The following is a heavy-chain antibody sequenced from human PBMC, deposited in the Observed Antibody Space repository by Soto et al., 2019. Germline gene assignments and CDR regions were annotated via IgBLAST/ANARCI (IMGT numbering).Heavy chain of an antibody. CDR1: EFSLSDQY. D-gene: IGHD2-21*01. V-gene: IGHV3-72*01. CDR3: SRVDPIAKSPDY. J-gene: IGHJ4*02. Sequence: VQVEESGGGLVLPGGSLRLSCTVSAVSEFSLSDQYMDWVRQAPGKGLEWVGRSRNRVNNCSTAYAASVQGRFTISRDESKNTVYLQMHSPKTDDTAVYYCSRVDPIAKSPDYWGQGTLVTVSS. CDR2: SRNRVNNCST.